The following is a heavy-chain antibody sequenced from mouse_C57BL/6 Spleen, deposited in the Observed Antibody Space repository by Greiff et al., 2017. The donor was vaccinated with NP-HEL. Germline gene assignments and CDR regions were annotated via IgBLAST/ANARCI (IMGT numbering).Heavy chain of an antibody. V-gene: IGHV1-81*01. J-gene: IGHJ1*03. CDR3: ARWYGNYWYFDV. CDR2: IYPRSGNT. D-gene: IGHD2-10*02. Sequence: VQLQQSGAELARPGASVKLSCKASGYTFTSYGISWVKQRTGQGLEWIGEIYPRSGNTYYNEKFKGKATLTADKSSSTAYMELRSLTSEDSAVYFCARWYGNYWYFDVWGTGTTVTVSS. CDR1: GYTFTSYG.